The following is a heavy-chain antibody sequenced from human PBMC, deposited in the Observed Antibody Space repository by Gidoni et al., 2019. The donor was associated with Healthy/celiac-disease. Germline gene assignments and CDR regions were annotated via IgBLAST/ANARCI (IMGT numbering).Heavy chain of an antibody. CDR2: ISAYNGNT. D-gene: IGHD6-19*01. CDR1: GYTFTSYG. Sequence: QVQLVQSGAEVKKPGASVKVSCKASGYTFTSYGISWVRQAPGQGLEWMGWISAYNGNTNYAQKLQGRVTMTTDTSTSTAYMELRSLRSDDTAVYYCARDSVGSGWYFEGGSDEYYYYYGMDVWGQGTTVTVSS. J-gene: IGHJ6*02. CDR3: ARDSVGSGWYFEGGSDEYYYYYGMDV. V-gene: IGHV1-18*01.